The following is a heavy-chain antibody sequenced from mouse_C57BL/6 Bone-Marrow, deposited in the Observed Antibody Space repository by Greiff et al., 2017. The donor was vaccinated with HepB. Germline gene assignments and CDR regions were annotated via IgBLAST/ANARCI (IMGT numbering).Heavy chain of an antibody. Sequence: EVNVVESGGGLVKPGGSLKLSCAASGFTFSSYAMSWVRQTPEKRLEWVATISDGGSYTYYPDNVKGRFTISRDNAKNNLYLQMSHLKSEDTAMYYCARDDYGSSYVYYFDYWGQGTTLTVSS. CDR1: GFTFSSYA. CDR2: ISDGGSYT. J-gene: IGHJ2*01. CDR3: ARDDYGSSYVYYFDY. D-gene: IGHD1-1*01. V-gene: IGHV5-4*01.